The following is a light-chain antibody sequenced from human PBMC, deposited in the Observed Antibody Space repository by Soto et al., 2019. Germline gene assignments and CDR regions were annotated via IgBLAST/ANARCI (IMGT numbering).Light chain of an antibody. V-gene: IGKV3-15*01. CDR2: CAA. CDR1: QIITTE. CDR3: QQYTNCPPST. J-gene: IGKJ5*01. Sequence: IVLTQSPATLSFSPGERATPSRRASQIITTELAWYQQNPXQPPRLXTYCAATRANGVPARFCGSGSGTDLTLTISSLQSEDFAVYDCQQYTNCPPSTFGQGTRLDIK.